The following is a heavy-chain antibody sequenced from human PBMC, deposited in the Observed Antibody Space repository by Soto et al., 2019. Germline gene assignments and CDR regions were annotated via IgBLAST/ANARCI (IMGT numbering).Heavy chain of an antibody. CDR3: ARVGITFMRWRIRVDHDGLDV. J-gene: IGHJ6*01. CDR1: GFPFSLYT. CDR2: INSVATFV. Sequence: EVRLVESGGGLVKSGGSLRLSCAASGFPFSLYTMNWVRQAPGRGLEWVSNINSVATFVWYGESVQGRFTISRDNDKNTVYLEMNNLRAEDTATYYLARVGITFMRWRIRVDHDGLDVWGHGTTVTVSS. V-gene: IGHV3-21*01. D-gene: IGHD3-10*01.